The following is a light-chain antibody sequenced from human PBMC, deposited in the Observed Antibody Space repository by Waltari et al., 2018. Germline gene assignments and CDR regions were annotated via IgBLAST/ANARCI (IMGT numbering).Light chain of an antibody. Sequence: EIVLTQSPGTLSLSPGETATLSCRASQSVKSEYLTWYQRKPGQGPRLLVYGASSRVTGIPDRFSGSGSGTDFTLTIRRLEPEDFAVFYCLQWGASQWTFGQGTRVEVK. V-gene: IGKV3-20*01. CDR3: LQWGASQWT. CDR2: GAS. CDR1: QSVKSEY. J-gene: IGKJ1*01.